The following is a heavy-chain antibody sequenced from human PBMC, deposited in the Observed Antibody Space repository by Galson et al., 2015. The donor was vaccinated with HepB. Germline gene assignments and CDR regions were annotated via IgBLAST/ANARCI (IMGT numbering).Heavy chain of an antibody. J-gene: IGHJ4*02. Sequence: SLRLSCAASGFTFSSYAMHWVRQAPGKGLEWVAVISYDGSNKYYADSVKGRFTISRDNSKNTLYLQMNSLRAEDTAVYYCARVSSSWYGGSLDYWGQGTLVTVSS. CDR3: ARVSSSWYGGSLDY. D-gene: IGHD6-13*01. CDR2: ISYDGSNK. V-gene: IGHV3-30-3*01. CDR1: GFTFSSYA.